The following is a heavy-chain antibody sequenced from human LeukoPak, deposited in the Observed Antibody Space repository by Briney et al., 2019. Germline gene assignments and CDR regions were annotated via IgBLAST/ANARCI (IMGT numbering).Heavy chain of an antibody. CDR3: ARGTHYDSSGYYYYGMDV. Sequence: SETLSLTCTVSGGSISSYYWSWIRQPAGKGLEWIGRIYTSGSTNYNPSLKSRVTMSVDTSKNQFSLKLSSVTAADTAVYYCARGTHYDSSGYYYYGMDVWGQGTTVTVSS. CDR2: IYTSGST. D-gene: IGHD3-22*01. CDR1: GGSISSYY. J-gene: IGHJ6*02. V-gene: IGHV4-4*07.